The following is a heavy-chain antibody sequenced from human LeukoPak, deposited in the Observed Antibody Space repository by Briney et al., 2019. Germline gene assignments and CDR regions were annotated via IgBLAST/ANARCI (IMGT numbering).Heavy chain of an antibody. V-gene: IGHV4-30-2*01. CDR2: IFHSGST. CDR1: GGSISSGGYS. J-gene: IGHJ4*02. Sequence: SETLSLTCAVSGGSISSGGYSWSWIRQPPGKGLEWIGYIFHSGSTYYNPSLKSRVTISVDRSKNQFSLKLSSVTAADTAVYYCARVLVGATPYFDYWGQGTLVTVSS. D-gene: IGHD1-26*01. CDR3: ARVLVGATPYFDY.